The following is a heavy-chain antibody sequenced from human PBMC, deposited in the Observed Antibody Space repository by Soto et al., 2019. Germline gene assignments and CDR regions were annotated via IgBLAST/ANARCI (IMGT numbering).Heavy chain of an antibody. CDR1: GLTFSSYW. D-gene: IGHD3-3*01. CDR2: IKPDGSEK. V-gene: IGHV3-7*03. Sequence: EGQLVESGGGLVQPGGSLRLSCEASGLTFSSYWMTWVRQAPGKGLEWVADIKPDGSEKYYVDSVEGRFTISRDNAKNSIYLEMNRLRVEDTAVYYCAMSITTLGVVTISDDNWFDPRGQGTPVTVSS. J-gene: IGHJ5*02. CDR3: AMSITTLGVVTISDDNWFDP.